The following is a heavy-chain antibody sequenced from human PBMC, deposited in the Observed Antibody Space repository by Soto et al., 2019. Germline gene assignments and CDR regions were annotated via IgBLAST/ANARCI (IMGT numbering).Heavy chain of an antibody. J-gene: IGHJ4*02. CDR1: GGTFSGYV. V-gene: IGHV1-69*01. CDR2: FVPLFGTT. D-gene: IGHD3-16*01. Sequence: QLVQSGSEVKKPGSSVKVSCQASGGTFSGYVVTWVRQAPGQGLEWMGEFVPLFGTTNYAQRFSGRITITAEESTSTSYMELSTLIYDDTAVYYCATHGLGVSSPPYFDNWGQGTLVTVSS. CDR3: ATHGLGVSSPPYFDN.